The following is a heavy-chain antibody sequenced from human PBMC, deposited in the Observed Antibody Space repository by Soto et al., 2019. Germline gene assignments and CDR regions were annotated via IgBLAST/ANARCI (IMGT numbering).Heavy chain of an antibody. Sequence: PSETLSLTCAVSGGSISSGGYSWSWIRQPPGKGLEWIGYMYHSGSTNYNPSLKSRVTISVDTSKNQFSLKLTSVTAADTAVYNCARDKITGLFDYWGQGTLVTVSS. J-gene: IGHJ4*02. CDR3: ARDKITGLFDY. CDR2: MYHSGST. V-gene: IGHV4-30-2*01. CDR1: GGSISSGGYS. D-gene: IGHD2-8*02.